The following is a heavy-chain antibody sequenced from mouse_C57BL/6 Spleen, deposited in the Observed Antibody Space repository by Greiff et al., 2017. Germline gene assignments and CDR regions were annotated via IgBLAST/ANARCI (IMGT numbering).Heavy chain of an antibody. CDR3: ARGGYYGSSYAMDY. V-gene: IGHV5-12*01. Sequence: VHLVESGGGLVQPGGSLKLSCAASGFTFSDYYMYWVRQTPEKRLEWVAYISNGGGSTYYPDTVKGRFTISRDNAKNTLYLQMSRLKSEDTAMYYCARGGYYGSSYAMDYWGQGTSVTVSS. CDR2: ISNGGGST. CDR1: GFTFSDYY. D-gene: IGHD1-1*01. J-gene: IGHJ4*01.